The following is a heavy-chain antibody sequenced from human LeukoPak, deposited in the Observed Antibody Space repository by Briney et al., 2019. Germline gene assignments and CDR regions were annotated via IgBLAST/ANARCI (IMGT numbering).Heavy chain of an antibody. V-gene: IGHV4-59*01. CDR3: ASFTAMGDFDY. CDR1: GGSISSYY. Sequence: SETLFLTCSVSGGSISSYYWSWVRQPPGKGLEWIGTIHCSGRPNYNPSLKSRVTISDVKSKNQFSLKLSSVTAADTAVDYCASFTAMGDFDYWGQGTLVTVSS. CDR2: IHCSGRP. J-gene: IGHJ4*02. D-gene: IGHD5-18*01.